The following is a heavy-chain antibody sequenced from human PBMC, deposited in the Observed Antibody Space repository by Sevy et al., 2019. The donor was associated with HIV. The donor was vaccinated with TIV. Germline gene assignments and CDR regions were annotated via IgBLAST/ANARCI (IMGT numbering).Heavy chain of an antibody. Sequence: GGSLRLSCAASAFNFSIYGMHWVRQAPDKGLEWVALIWYDGSNKYYADSVKGRFTISRDNSKSTLYLQMNSLRAEDTAVYYCARGRDYGNFHYWGQGTLVTVSS. CDR2: IWYDGSNK. J-gene: IGHJ4*02. CDR3: ARGRDYGNFHY. CDR1: AFNFSIYG. D-gene: IGHD4-17*01. V-gene: IGHV3-33*01.